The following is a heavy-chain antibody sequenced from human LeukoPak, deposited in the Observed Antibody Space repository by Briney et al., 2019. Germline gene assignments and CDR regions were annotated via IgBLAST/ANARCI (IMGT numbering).Heavy chain of an antibody. CDR1: GGSFSGYY. CDR2: INHSGST. V-gene: IGHV4-34*01. Sequence: SETLSLTCAVYGGSFSGYYWSWIRQPPGKGLEWIGEINHSGSTNYNPSLKSRVTISVDKSKNQFSLKLSSVTAADTAVYYCARFSGYDNWFDPWGQGTLVTVSS. CDR3: ARFSGYDNWFDP. J-gene: IGHJ5*02. D-gene: IGHD3-22*01.